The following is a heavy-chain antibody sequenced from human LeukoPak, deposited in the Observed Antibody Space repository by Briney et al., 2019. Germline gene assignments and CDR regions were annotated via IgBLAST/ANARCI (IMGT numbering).Heavy chain of an antibody. CDR1: GYTFTGYD. V-gene: IGHV1-8*03. CDR2: MNPNSGNT. CDR3: ARVLLWTYDFWSGYLETNDY. Sequence: ASVKVSCKASGYTFTGYDINWVRQATGQGLEWMGWMNPNSGNTGYAQKFQGRVTITRNTSISTAYMELSSLRSEDTAVYYCARVLLWTYDFWSGYLETNDYWGQGTLVTVSS. D-gene: IGHD3-3*01. J-gene: IGHJ4*02.